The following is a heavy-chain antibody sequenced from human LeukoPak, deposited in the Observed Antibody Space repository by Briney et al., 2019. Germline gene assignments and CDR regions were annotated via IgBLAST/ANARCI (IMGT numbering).Heavy chain of an antibody. CDR2: ISSSSSYT. D-gene: IGHD3-3*01. V-gene: IGHV3-11*06. CDR1: GXTFSDYY. CDR3: AGAPTIFGVVIAS. J-gene: IGHJ4*02. Sequence: SGGSLRLSCAASGXTFSDYYMSWIRQAPGKGLEWVSYISSSSSYTNYADSVKGRFTISRDNAKNSLYLQMNNLRAEDTAVYYCAGAPTIFGVVIASWGQGTLVTVSS.